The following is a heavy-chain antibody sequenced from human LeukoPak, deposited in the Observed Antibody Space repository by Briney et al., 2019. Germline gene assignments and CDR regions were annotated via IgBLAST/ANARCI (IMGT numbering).Heavy chain of an antibody. Sequence: GGSLRLSCAASGFTFSSYAMHWVRQAPGKGLEWVAVISYDGSNKYYADSVKGRFTISRDNSKNTLYLQMNSLRAEDTAVYYCAKGYCSSTSCAYNWFDPWGQGTLVTVSS. CDR2: ISYDGSNK. CDR3: AKGYCSSTSCAYNWFDP. CDR1: GFTFSSYA. J-gene: IGHJ5*02. D-gene: IGHD2-2*01. V-gene: IGHV3-30-3*01.